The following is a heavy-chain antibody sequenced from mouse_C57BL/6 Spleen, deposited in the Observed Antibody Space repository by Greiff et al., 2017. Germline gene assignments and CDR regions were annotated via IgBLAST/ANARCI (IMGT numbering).Heavy chain of an antibody. J-gene: IGHJ3*01. CDR3: ARGWNYDYDGAPWFAY. V-gene: IGHV3-1*01. CDR2: ISYSGST. D-gene: IGHD2-4*01. Sequence: EVQLVESGPGMVKPSQSLSLTCTVTGYSITSGYDWHWIRHFPGNKLEWMGYISYSGSTKSNPTLKSRISITHDTSKNHFFLKLNSVTTEDAATYYCARGWNYDYDGAPWFAYWGQGTLVTVSA. CDR1: GYSITSGYD.